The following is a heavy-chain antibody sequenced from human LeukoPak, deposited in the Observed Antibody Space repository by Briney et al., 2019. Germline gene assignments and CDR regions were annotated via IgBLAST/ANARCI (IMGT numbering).Heavy chain of an antibody. J-gene: IGHJ5*02. Sequence: PXGSLXXXCAASGFTFSSYAMHWVRQAPGKGLEGVAVISYDGSNKYYADSVKGRFTIARDNSKNTLYLQMKRLRAEDTAVYYCARDRYSNSFDPWGQGTLVTVSS. D-gene: IGHD1-26*01. CDR3: ARDRYSNSFDP. CDR1: GFTFSSYA. V-gene: IGHV3-30*04. CDR2: ISYDGSNK.